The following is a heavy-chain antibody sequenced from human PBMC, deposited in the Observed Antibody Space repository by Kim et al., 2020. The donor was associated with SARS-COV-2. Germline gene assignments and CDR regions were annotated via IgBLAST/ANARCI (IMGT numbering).Heavy chain of an antibody. Sequence: GESLKISCKGSGYSFTSYWISWVRQMPGKGLEWMGRIDPSDSYTNYSPSFQGHVTISADKSISTAYLQWSSLKASDTAMYYCARQGEAAAGTWWFDPWGQGTLVTVSS. J-gene: IGHJ5*02. V-gene: IGHV5-10-1*01. CDR1: GYSFTSYW. CDR2: IDPSDSYT. D-gene: IGHD6-13*01. CDR3: ARQGEAAAGTWWFDP.